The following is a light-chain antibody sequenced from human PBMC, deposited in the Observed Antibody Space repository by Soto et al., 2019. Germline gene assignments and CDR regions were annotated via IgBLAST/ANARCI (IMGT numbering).Light chain of an antibody. CDR2: AAS. CDR3: QQLDSYPVT. J-gene: IGKJ4*01. CDR1: QGISSY. V-gene: IGKV1-9*01. Sequence: QLTQSPSSLSASVGDRVTITCRASQGISSYLAWYRQEPGKAPKLLIYAASTLQSGVPSRFSGSGYGTDFTLTISNLQPEDFATYYCQQLDSYPVTFGGGTKVEIK.